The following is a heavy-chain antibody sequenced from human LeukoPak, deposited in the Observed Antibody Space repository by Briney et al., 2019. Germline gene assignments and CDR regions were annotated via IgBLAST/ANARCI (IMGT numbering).Heavy chain of an antibody. CDR3: ARDSTEGFDY. CDR2: IIPIFGTA. Sequence: SVTVSCKASGGTFSSYAISWVRQAPGQGLELMGGIIPIFGTANYAQKFQGRVTITADESTSTAYMELISLRSEDTAVYYCARDSTEGFDYWGQGTLVTVSS. J-gene: IGHJ4*02. V-gene: IGHV1-69*13. CDR1: GGTFSSYA. D-gene: IGHD2-2*01.